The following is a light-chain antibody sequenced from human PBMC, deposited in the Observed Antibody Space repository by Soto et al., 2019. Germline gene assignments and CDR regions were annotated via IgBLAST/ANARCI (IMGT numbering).Light chain of an antibody. CDR1: QRLSSW. V-gene: IGKV1-5*01. Sequence: DIQMTQSPSTLSASVGDRVIITCRASQRLSSWLAWYQHKPRQAPKLLIFDTSNLHSGVPSRFSGSGSGTEFTLTISSLQPDDFATYYCQQYDDYWTFGQGTKVDIK. CDR3: QQYDDYWT. CDR2: DTS. J-gene: IGKJ1*01.